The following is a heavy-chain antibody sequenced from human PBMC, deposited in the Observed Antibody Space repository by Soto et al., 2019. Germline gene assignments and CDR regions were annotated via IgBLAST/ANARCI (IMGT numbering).Heavy chain of an antibody. V-gene: IGHV3-48*02. D-gene: IGHD3-9*01. J-gene: IGHJ4*02. CDR3: AREDILGVRSFDY. Sequence: EVQLVESGGGLVQWGGSLRLSCAASGFTFSGYSVNWVRQAPGKGLEWVSYISSGSKTIYYAESVKGRFTVSRDNGKNLQYLQMNSLRDEDTAVYYCAREDILGVRSFDYWGQGTLVTVSS. CDR1: GFTFSGYS. CDR2: ISSGSKTI.